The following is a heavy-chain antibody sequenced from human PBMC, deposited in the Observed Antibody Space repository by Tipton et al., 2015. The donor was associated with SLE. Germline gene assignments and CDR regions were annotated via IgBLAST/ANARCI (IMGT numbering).Heavy chain of an antibody. CDR3: ARYGRSEGYFHYYYMDV. CDR1: GGSISPANYY. CDR2: IDTSGNT. V-gene: IGHV4-61*02. J-gene: IGHJ6*03. D-gene: IGHD1-14*01. Sequence: TLSLTCSVSGGSISPANYYWTRIRQPAGKGLEWIGRIDTSGNTNYNPSLKGRLTISLDTSKNEFSLSLTYVTAADTAVYYCARYGRSEGYFHYYYMDVWGTGTTVTVSS.